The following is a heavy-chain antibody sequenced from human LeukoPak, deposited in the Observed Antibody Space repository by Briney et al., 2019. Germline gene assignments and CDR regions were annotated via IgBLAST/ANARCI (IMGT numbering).Heavy chain of an antibody. D-gene: IGHD3-9*01. CDR3: ARDRHYDVSTAYSYCYYGMDV. Sequence: GGSLRLSCAASGFTFSTYGMNWVRQAPGKGLEWVSSTSSGSKYIYYADSVEGRFTISRDNAKNSLYLQMNSLRAEDTAVYYCARDRHYDVSTAYSYCYYGMDVWGQGTTVTVSS. CDR1: GFTFSTYG. J-gene: IGHJ6*02. CDR2: TSSGSKYI. V-gene: IGHV3-21*01.